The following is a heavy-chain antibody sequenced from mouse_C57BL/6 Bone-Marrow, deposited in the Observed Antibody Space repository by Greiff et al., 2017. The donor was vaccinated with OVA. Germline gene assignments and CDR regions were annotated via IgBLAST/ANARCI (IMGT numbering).Heavy chain of an antibody. CDR1: GYTFTDHI. Sequence: QLRESGAELASPGASVTLSCKASGYTFTDHIMNWVKKRPGQGLEWIGRIYPVSGETNYNQKFMGKATFSVDRSSSTVYMVLNSLTSEDPAVYYCGRRDPFTTVVATDWYFDVWGTGTTVTVSS. J-gene: IGHJ1*03. V-gene: IGHV1-11*01. CDR3: GRRDPFTTVVATDWYFDV. D-gene: IGHD1-1*01. CDR2: IYPVSGET.